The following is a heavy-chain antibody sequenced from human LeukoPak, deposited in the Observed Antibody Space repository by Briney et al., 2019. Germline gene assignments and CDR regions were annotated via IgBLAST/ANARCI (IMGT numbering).Heavy chain of an antibody. V-gene: IGHV3-30-3*01. CDR2: ISYDGSNK. D-gene: IGHD3-10*01. CDR1: GFTFSSYA. J-gene: IGHJ4*02. Sequence: GGSLRLSCAASGFTFSSYAMHWVRQAPGKGLEWVAVISYDGSNKYYADSVKGRFTISRDNSKNTLYLQMNSLRAEDTAVYYCARDYYGSGSYYNPGYWGQGTLVTV. CDR3: ARDYYGSGSYYNPGY.